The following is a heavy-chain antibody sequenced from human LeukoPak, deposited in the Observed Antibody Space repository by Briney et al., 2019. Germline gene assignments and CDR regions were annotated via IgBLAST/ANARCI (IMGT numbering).Heavy chain of an antibody. CDR3: ARDYYDSSGLLD. CDR2: ISGSGGST. J-gene: IGHJ4*02. V-gene: IGHV3-23*01. Sequence: GGSLRLSCAASGFTFSSYAMSWVRQAPGKGLEWVSAISGSGGSTYYADSVKGRFTISRDNSKNTLYLQMNSLRAEDTAVYYCARDYYDSSGLLDWGQGTLVTVSS. CDR1: GFTFSSYA. D-gene: IGHD3-22*01.